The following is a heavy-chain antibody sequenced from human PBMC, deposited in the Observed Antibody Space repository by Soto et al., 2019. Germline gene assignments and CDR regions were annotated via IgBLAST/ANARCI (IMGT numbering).Heavy chain of an antibody. CDR3: ARGPRPPKGAKSNNWFDP. CDR2: IYYSGST. Sequence: QTLSLTCTVSGGSISSGDYYWSWIRQPPGKGLEWIGYIYYSGSTYYNPSLKSRVTISVDTSKNQFSLKLSSVTAADTAVYYCARGPRPPKGAKSNNWFDPWGKGTLVTVPS. D-gene: IGHD1-26*01. V-gene: IGHV4-30-4*01. J-gene: IGHJ5*02. CDR1: GGSISSGDYY.